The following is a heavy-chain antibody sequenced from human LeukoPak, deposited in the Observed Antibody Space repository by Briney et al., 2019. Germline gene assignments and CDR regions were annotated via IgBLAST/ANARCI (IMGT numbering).Heavy chain of an antibody. CDR2: IIPIFGTA. J-gene: IGHJ4*02. D-gene: IGHD3-9*01. CDR3: AVGGGYDILTGSLNDY. Sequence: SVKVSCKASGGTFISYTISWVRQAPGQGLEWMGGIIPIFGTANYAQKFQGRVTITTDESTSTAYMELSSLRSEDTAVYYCAVGGGYDILTGSLNDYWGQGTLVTVSS. CDR1: GGTFISYT. V-gene: IGHV1-69*05.